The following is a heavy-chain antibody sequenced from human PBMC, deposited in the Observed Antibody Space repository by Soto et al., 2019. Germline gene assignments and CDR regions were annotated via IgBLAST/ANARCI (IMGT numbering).Heavy chain of an antibody. V-gene: IGHV1-18*04. D-gene: IGHD5-12*01. Sequence: GPSVKVSCKASGYTFTSYGISWVRQAPGQGLEWMGWISAYNGNTNYAQKLQGRVTMTTDTSTSTAYMELRSLRSDDTAVYYCAREGRDGYRMSAFDIWGQGTMVTVSS. CDR1: GYTFTSYG. J-gene: IGHJ3*02. CDR2: ISAYNGNT. CDR3: AREGRDGYRMSAFDI.